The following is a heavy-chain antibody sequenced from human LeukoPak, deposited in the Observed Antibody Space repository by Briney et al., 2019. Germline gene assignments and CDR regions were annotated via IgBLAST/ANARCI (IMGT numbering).Heavy chain of an antibody. CDR2: IYYSGST. J-gene: IGHJ6*03. Sequence: SETLSLTCTVSGGSISSSSYYWSWIRQPPGKGLEWIGYIYYSGSTNYNPSLKSRVTISVDTSKNQFSLKLSSVTAADTAVYYCARVSSGYSGYDYTYYYYYMDVWGKGTTVTISS. D-gene: IGHD5-12*01. CDR1: GGSISSSSYY. CDR3: ARVSSGYSGYDYTYYYYYMDV. V-gene: IGHV4-61*01.